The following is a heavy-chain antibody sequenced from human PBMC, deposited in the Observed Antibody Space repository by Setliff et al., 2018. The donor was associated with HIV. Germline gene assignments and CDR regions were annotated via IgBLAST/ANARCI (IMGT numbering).Heavy chain of an antibody. Sequence: GGSLRLSCAASGFTFSRNWMSWVRQAPGKGLEWVANLKQDGSEKYYVDSVKGRFTISRDNAKKSLYLQMNSLRAEDTALYYCARDYSRYTWNYFDYWGQGTLVTVSS. CDR3: ARDYSRYTWNYFDY. V-gene: IGHV3-7*03. CDR2: LKQDGSEK. J-gene: IGHJ4*02. D-gene: IGHD1-20*01. CDR1: GFTFSRNW.